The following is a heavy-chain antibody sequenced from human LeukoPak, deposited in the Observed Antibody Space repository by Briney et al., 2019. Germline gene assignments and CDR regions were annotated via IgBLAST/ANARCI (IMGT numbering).Heavy chain of an antibody. J-gene: IGHJ4*02. D-gene: IGHD5-18*01. V-gene: IGHV3-11*03. CDR2: ITSSSSYI. Sequence: GGSLRLSCVASGFTFNDYYMSWIRQAPGKGLEWVSSITSSSSYIYYADSVKGRFTISRDNSKNTLYLQMNSLRAEDTAVYYCAHPERRGYSYGYDYWGQGTLVTVSS. CDR1: GFTFNDYY. CDR3: AHPERRGYSYGYDY.